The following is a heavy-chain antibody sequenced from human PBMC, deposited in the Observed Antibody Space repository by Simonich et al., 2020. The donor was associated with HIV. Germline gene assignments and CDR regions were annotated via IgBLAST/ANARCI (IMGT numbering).Heavy chain of an antibody. Sequence: EVQLVESGGGLVQPGGSLRLSCAASGFTFSSYWMHWVRQAPGKGLVWVSRINSDGSSTSYADSVKGRFTISRDNAKNTLYLQMNSLRAEDTAVYYCAREAVAGRGDAFDIWGQGTMVTVSS. J-gene: IGHJ3*02. CDR1: GFTFSSYW. CDR2: INSDGSST. D-gene: IGHD6-19*01. V-gene: IGHV3-74*01. CDR3: AREAVAGRGDAFDI.